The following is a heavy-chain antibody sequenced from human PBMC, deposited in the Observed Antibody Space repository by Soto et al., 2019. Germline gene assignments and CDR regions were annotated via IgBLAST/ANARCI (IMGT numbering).Heavy chain of an antibody. CDR3: ARHNRVVAATEDI. CDR2: IYYSGST. J-gene: IGHJ3*02. V-gene: IGHV4-39*01. CDR1: GGSISSSSYY. D-gene: IGHD2-15*01. Sequence: SETLSLTCTVSGGSISSSSYYWGWIRQPPGKGLEWIGSIYYSGSTYYNPSLKSRVTISVDTSKNQFSLKLSSVTAADTAVYYCARHNRVVAATEDIWGQGTMVTVSS.